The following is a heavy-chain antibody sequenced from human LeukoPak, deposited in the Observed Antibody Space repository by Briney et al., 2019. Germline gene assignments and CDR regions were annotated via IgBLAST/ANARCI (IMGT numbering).Heavy chain of an antibody. D-gene: IGHD1-26*01. CDR1: GFTLSSYA. CDR2: IRYDGSNK. Sequence: GGSLRLSCAASGFTLSSYAMSWVRQAPGKGLEWVAFIRYDGSNKYYTDSVKGRFTISRDNSKNTLYLQMNSLRAEDTAVYYCAKGRGWEASYYYYYMDVWGKGTTVTISS. CDR3: AKGRGWEASYYYYYMDV. V-gene: IGHV3-30*02. J-gene: IGHJ6*03.